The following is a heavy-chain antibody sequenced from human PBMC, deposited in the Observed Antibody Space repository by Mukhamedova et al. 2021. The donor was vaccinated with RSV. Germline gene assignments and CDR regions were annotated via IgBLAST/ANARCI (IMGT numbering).Heavy chain of an antibody. D-gene: IGHD2-15*01. CDR2: ISATGGNT. CDR3: AKQIGSCGGGSCYFDS. V-gene: IGHV3-23*01. J-gene: IGHJ4*02. Sequence: VRQVPGKGLEGVAAISATGGNTYYADSVKGRFTISRDNSKNTVYLQMDSPRAEDTAVYYCAKQIGSCGGGSCYFDSWGQGTLVT.